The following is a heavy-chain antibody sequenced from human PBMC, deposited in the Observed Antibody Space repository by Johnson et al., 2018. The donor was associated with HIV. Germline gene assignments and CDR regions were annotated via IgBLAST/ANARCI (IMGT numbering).Heavy chain of an antibody. V-gene: IGHV3-49*05. CDR1: GFSFSDYY. J-gene: IGHJ3*01. D-gene: IGHD4-23*01. CDR2: IRSNAYGGTT. Sequence: VQLMESGGGLVKPGGSLRLSCATSGFSFSDYYMSWFRQAPGKGLEWVGFIRSNAYGGTTEYAASVNGRFAISRDDSKSIAYLQMSSLKTEDTAVYWCTRDLGRGGNLRDAFHVWGHGTMVTVSS. CDR3: TRDLGRGGNLRDAFHV.